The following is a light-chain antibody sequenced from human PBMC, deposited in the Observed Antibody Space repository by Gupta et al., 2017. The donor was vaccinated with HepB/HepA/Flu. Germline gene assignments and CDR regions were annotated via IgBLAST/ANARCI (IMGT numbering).Light chain of an antibody. CDR3: NSYTTRSTVV. Sequence: QSALTQPASVSGSPGQSITISCSGTSSDVDAYDHVSWYQHHPGKAPKLIIYGVNNRPSGVSDRFSGSKSGHTASLSISGLQAEDEADYFCNSYTTRSTVVFGGGTKLTVL. CDR2: GVN. CDR1: SSDVDAYDH. J-gene: IGLJ2*01. V-gene: IGLV2-14*03.